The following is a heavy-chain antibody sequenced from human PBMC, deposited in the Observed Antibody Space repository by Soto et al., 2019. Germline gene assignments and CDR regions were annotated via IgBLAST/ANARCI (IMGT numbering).Heavy chain of an antibody. CDR1: GGSISSSNW. CDR2: IYHSGST. Sequence: SETLSLTCAVSGGSISSSNWWSWVRQPPGKGLELIGEIYHSGSTNYNPSLKSRVTISVDKSKNQFSLKLSSVTAADTAVYYCARGRVVVPAARALDYYYGMDVWGQRTTVTVSS. J-gene: IGHJ6*02. V-gene: IGHV4-4*02. D-gene: IGHD2-2*01. CDR3: ARGRVVVPAARALDYYYGMDV.